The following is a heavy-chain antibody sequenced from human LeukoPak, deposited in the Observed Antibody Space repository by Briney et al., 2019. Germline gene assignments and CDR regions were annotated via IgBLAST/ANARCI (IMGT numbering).Heavy chain of an antibody. CDR3: AKDPAANPIAAADNFGKLVYFQH. CDR2: ISGSGGST. CDR1: GFTFDDYG. J-gene: IGHJ1*01. D-gene: IGHD6-13*01. V-gene: IGHV3-23*01. Sequence: GGTLRLSCAASGFTFDDYGMSWVRQAPGKGMEWVSAISGSGGSTYYADSVKGRFTISRDNSKNTLYLQMNSLRAEDTAVYYCAKDPAANPIAAADNFGKLVYFQHWGQGTLVTVSS.